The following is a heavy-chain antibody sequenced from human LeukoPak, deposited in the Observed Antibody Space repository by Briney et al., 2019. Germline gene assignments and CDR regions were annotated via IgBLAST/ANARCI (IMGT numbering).Heavy chain of an antibody. CDR2: IKENGSEE. J-gene: IGHJ4*02. CDR1: GFIFKRYW. V-gene: IGHV3-7*03. CDR3: AGVLSGGSCIFDY. D-gene: IGHD2-15*01. Sequence: GGSLRLSCGASGFIFKRYWMSWVRQAPGKGPEWVANIKENGSEEYYVDSVKGRFTISRDNAKNSLYLQMNSLRAEDTAVYYCAGVLSGGSCIFDYWGQGTPVTVSS.